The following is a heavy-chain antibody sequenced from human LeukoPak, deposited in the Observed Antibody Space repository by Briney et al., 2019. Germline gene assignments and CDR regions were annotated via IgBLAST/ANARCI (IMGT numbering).Heavy chain of an antibody. CDR2: TSSSGSTI. CDR1: GFTFSSYE. Sequence: PGGSLRLSCAASGFTFSSYEMNWVRQAPGKGLEWVSYTSSSGSTIYYADSVKGRFTISRDNAKNSLYLQMNSLRAEDTAVYYCARDKIPTVTPFDYWGQGTLVTVSS. J-gene: IGHJ4*02. V-gene: IGHV3-48*03. CDR3: ARDKIPTVTPFDY. D-gene: IGHD4-17*01.